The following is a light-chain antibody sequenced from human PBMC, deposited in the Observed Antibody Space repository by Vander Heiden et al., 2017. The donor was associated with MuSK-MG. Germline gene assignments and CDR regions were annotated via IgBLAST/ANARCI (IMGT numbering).Light chain of an antibody. CDR1: QSISIY. CDR2: AAS. J-gene: IGKJ1*01. CDR3: QQSYSTPTT. V-gene: IGKV1-39*01. Sequence: DIQMTQSPSSLSASVGDRVTITCRAGQSISIYLNWYQQKPGKAPKLLIYAASSLQSGVPSRFSGSGSGRDFTLAIRSLQPEDFATYYCQQSYSTPTTFGQGTKVEIK.